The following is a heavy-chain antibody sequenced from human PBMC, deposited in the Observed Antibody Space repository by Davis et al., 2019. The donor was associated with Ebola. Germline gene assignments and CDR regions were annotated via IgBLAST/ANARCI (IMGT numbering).Heavy chain of an antibody. J-gene: IGHJ4*02. V-gene: IGHV1-69*04. CDR3: ARGVGYSYGLRGAYYFDY. Sequence: SVKVSCKASGGTFSSYAISWVRQAPGQGLEWMGRIIPILGIANYAQKFQGRVTITADKSTSTAYMELSSLRSEDTAVYYCARGVGYSYGLRGAYYFDYWGQGTLVTVSS. D-gene: IGHD5-18*01. CDR1: GGTFSSYA. CDR2: IIPILGIA.